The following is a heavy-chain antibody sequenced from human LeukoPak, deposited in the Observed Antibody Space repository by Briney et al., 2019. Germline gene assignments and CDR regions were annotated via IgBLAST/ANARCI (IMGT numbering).Heavy chain of an antibody. V-gene: IGHV4-4*07. Sequence: SETLSLTCTVSGGSISSYYWSWIRQPAGKGLEWIGRIYTSGSTNYNPSLKSRVTMSVDTSKNQFSLKLSSVTAADTAVYYCASEFWSGYYFAQFVYWGQGTLVTVSS. J-gene: IGHJ4*02. CDR2: IYTSGST. D-gene: IGHD3-3*01. CDR3: ASEFWSGYYFAQFVY. CDR1: GGSISSYY.